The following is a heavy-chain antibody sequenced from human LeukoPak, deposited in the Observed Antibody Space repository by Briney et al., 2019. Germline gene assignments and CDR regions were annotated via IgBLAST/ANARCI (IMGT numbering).Heavy chain of an antibody. J-gene: IGHJ4*02. CDR3: ARDPSYYYDSSGYFDY. Sequence: GGSLRLSCAASGFTVSSNYMSWVRQAPGKGLEWVSVIYSGGSTYYADSVKGRFTISRDNSKNTLYLQMNSLRAEDTAVYYCARDPSYYYDSSGYFDYRGQGTLVTVSS. V-gene: IGHV3-66*02. CDR1: GFTVSSNY. D-gene: IGHD3-22*01. CDR2: IYSGGST.